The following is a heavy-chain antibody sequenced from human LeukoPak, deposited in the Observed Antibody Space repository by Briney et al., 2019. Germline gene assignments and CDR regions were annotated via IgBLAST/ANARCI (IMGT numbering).Heavy chain of an antibody. CDR3: AKGSPFQH. V-gene: IGHV3-9*01. Sequence: GGSLRLSWAASGFTFDDYAMPWVRQAPGKGLEWVSGISWNSGSIGYADSVKGRFTISRDNAKNSLYLQMNSLRAEDTALYYCAKGSPFQHWGQGTLVTVSS. CDR1: GFTFDDYA. D-gene: IGHD1-26*01. CDR2: ISWNSGSI. J-gene: IGHJ1*01.